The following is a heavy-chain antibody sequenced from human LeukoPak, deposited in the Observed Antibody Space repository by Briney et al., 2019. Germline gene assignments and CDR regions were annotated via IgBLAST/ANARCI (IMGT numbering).Heavy chain of an antibody. D-gene: IGHD5-24*01. Sequence: SETPSLTCTVSGGSISSYSWSWIRQPPGKGLEWIGYIYHSGSTYYNPSLKSRVTISVDRSKNQFSLKLSSVTAADTAVYYCARARGDGYNSVWDYFDYWGQGTLVTVSS. CDR1: GGSISSYS. V-gene: IGHV4-30-2*01. J-gene: IGHJ4*02. CDR2: IYHSGST. CDR3: ARARGDGYNSVWDYFDY.